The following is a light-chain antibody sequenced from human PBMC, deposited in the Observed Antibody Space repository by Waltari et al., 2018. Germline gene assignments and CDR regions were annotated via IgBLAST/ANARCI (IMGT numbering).Light chain of an antibody. J-gene: IGLJ2*01. CDR3: SSYAGNCNLVV. Sequence: QCALTQPASVSGSPGQSITISCTGTSSDVGSYNLVSWYQQHPGKAPKLMIYEASKRPSGVSTRFSGSKSGNTASLTISGLQAEDEADYYCSSYAGNCNLVVFGGGTKLTVL. CDR2: EAS. V-gene: IGLV2-23*01. CDR1: SSDVGSYNL.